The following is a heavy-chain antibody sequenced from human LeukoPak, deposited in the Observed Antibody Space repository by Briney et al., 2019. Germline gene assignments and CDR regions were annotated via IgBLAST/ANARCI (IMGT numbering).Heavy chain of an antibody. Sequence: GGSLRLSCAASGFTFSSYSMNWVRQAPGEGLEWVSSISSSSSYIYYADSVKGRFTISRDNAKNSLYLQTNSLRAEDTAVYYCARGGHWFDPWGQGTLVTVSS. CDR2: ISSSSSYI. J-gene: IGHJ5*02. V-gene: IGHV3-21*01. CDR1: GFTFSSYS. D-gene: IGHD3-16*01. CDR3: ARGGHWFDP.